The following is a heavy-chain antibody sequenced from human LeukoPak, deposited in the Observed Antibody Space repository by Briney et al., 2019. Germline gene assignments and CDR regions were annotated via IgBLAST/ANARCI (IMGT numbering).Heavy chain of an antibody. CDR3: AKEREGPLDS. D-gene: IGHD5-24*01. V-gene: IGHV7-4-1*02. Sequence: ASVLVPWEVCGCTLSKYGMYCLRHAPGQGNEWMGWINTNTGNPTYAQGFTGRFVFSLDTSVSTAYLQISSLKAEDTAVYYCAKEREGPLDSWGQGTLVTVSS. CDR1: GCTLSKYG. CDR2: INTNTGNP. J-gene: IGHJ5*01.